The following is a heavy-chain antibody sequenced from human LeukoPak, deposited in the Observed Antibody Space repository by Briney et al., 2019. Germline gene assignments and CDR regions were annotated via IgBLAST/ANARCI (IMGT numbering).Heavy chain of an antibody. V-gene: IGHV1-18*01. J-gene: IGHJ5*02. CDR2: ISAYNGNT. CDR1: CYTFTSYG. D-gene: IGHD3-9*01. CDR3: ARDGHKYSSSSTIGFDP. Sequence: ASVKVSCKASCYTFTSYGISWVRQAPGQGLVWMGWISAYNGNTNYAQKLQGRVTMTTDTSTSTAYMELRSLRSDDTAVYYCARDGHKYSSSSTIGFDPWGQGTLVTVSS.